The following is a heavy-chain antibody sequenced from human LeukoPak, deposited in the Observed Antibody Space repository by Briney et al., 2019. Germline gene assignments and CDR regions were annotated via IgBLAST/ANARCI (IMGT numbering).Heavy chain of an antibody. V-gene: IGHV3-23*01. CDR3: AKLAVQDYYGSGSSFDY. Sequence: GGSLRLPCAASGFTFSSYAMSWVRQAPGKGLEWVSAISGSGGSTYYADSVKGRFTISRDNSKNTLYLQMNSLRAEDTAVYYCAKLAVQDYYGSGSSFDYWGQGTLVTVSS. CDR2: ISGSGGST. CDR1: GFTFSSYA. D-gene: IGHD3-10*01. J-gene: IGHJ4*02.